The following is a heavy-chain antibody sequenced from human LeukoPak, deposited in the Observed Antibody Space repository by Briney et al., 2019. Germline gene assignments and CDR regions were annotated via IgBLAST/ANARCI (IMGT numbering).Heavy chain of an antibody. Sequence: PGESLRLSCAASGLTFNNYAMSWVRQAPGKGLEWVAVISYDGSNKYYADSVKGRFTISRDNSKNTLYLQMNSLRAEDTAVYYCAKDLGCWGQGTLVTVSS. CDR2: ISYDGSNK. D-gene: IGHD1-26*01. V-gene: IGHV3-30*18. CDR1: GLTFNNYA. J-gene: IGHJ4*02. CDR3: AKDLGC.